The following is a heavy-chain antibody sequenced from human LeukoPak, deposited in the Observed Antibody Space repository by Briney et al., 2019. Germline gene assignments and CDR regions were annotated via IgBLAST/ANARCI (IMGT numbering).Heavy chain of an antibody. J-gene: IGHJ5*02. CDR2: IIPIFGTA. V-gene: IGHV1-69*13. CDR3: ARDILVVVITTLVPGWFDP. CDR1: GGTFSSYA. Sequence: ASVKVSCKASGGTFSSYAISWVRQAPGQGLEWMGGIIPIFGTANYAQKFQGRVTITADESTSTAYMELSSLRSEDTAVYYCARDILVVVITTLVPGWFDPWGQGTLVTVSS. D-gene: IGHD3-22*01.